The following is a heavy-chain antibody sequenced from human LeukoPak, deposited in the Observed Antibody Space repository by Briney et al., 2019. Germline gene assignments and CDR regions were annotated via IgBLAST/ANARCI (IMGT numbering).Heavy chain of an antibody. V-gene: IGHV1-18*01. CDR1: GYTFTSYG. CDR3: ARDPNLTGSYYSWFDP. CDR2: ISAYNGNT. Sequence: ASVKVSCKASGYTFTSYGISWVRQAPGQGLEWMGWISAYNGNTNYAQKLQGRVTMTTDTSTSTAYMELRSLRSDDTAVYYCARDPNLTGSYYSWFDPWGQGTLVTVSS. D-gene: IGHD3-10*01. J-gene: IGHJ5*02.